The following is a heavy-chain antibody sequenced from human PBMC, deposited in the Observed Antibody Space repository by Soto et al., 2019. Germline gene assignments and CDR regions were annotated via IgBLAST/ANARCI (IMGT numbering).Heavy chain of an antibody. CDR3: ARDPKTSGGQHWAFNYFDS. CDR1: GFSFSISP. Sequence: QVQLVESGGGVVQPGRSLRLSCAASGFSFSISPMHWVRQAPGKGPEWEALISYDGTNKFYADSVKGRFTISRDNSKRTLYLQVDSLRPEDAAVYYCARDPKTSGGQHWAFNYFDSWGQGTLVTVSS. V-gene: IGHV3-30-3*01. CDR2: ISYDGTNK. J-gene: IGHJ4*02. D-gene: IGHD7-27*01.